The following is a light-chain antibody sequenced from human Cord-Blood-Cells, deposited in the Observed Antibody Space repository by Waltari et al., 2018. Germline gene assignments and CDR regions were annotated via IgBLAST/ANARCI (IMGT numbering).Light chain of an antibody. CDR1: QSISSY. Sequence: DIQMTQYPSSLSASVGDRVTITCRASQSISSYLNLYQQKPGKAPKLLIYAASSLQSELPSRFSGSGSGTDFTLTISSLQPEDFATYYCQQSYSTPCTFGPGTKVDIK. CDR3: QQSYSTPCT. J-gene: IGKJ3*01. V-gene: IGKV1-39*01. CDR2: AAS.